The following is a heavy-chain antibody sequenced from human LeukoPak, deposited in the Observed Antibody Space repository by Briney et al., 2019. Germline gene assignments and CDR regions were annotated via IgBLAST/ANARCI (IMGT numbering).Heavy chain of an antibody. CDR3: AKGWKAVVPAASYGFDY. V-gene: IGHV3-23*01. CDR2: VSGSGRRT. Sequence: GGSLRLSCAASGYTVSSSAMSWVRQAPGKGLELVSAVSGSGRRTYSADCVKGRFTISRANSKNTLYLEMYRLRAEAKAVVYCAKGWKAVVPAASYGFDYWGQGTLVTVSS. D-gene: IGHD2-2*01. J-gene: IGHJ4*02. CDR1: GYTVSSSA.